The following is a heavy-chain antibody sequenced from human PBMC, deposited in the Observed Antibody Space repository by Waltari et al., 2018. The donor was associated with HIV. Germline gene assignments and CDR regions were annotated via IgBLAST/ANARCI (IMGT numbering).Heavy chain of an antibody. CDR2: FDPEEDET. V-gene: IGHV1-24*01. CDR3: AVAVGTPYDF. CDR1: GYRLTEAS. D-gene: IGHD3-16*01. Sequence: QVQLVQSGAEVKKPAASLTVSCKVYGYRLTEASRHWVRQAPGKGFEWMGGFDPEEDETSYAQKFQGRVTMTEDTSSGTAYMELSSLRSEDTALYYCAVAVGTPYDFWGKGTQVIVSS. J-gene: IGHJ4*02.